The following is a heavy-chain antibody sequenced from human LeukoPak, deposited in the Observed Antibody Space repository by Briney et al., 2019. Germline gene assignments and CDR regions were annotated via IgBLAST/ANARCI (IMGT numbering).Heavy chain of an antibody. Sequence: GGSLRLSCAASGFTFSSYVMSWVRQAPGKGLEWVSDISGSGGSTNYADSVKGRFTIYRDNSKNTLYLQMNSLRAEDTAVYYCAKVSDAFFTLPTDYWGQGTLVTVSS. V-gene: IGHV3-23*01. J-gene: IGHJ4*02. CDR2: ISGSGGST. CDR1: GFTFSSYV. CDR3: AKVSDAFFTLPTDY. D-gene: IGHD3-16*01.